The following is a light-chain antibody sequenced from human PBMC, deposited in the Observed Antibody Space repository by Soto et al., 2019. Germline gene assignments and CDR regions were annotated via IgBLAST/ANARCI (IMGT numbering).Light chain of an antibody. Sequence: AIRMTQSPSSFSASTGDRVTITCRASQGISSYLAWYQQKPGKAPKLLIYAASTLQSGVPSRFSGSGSGTDFGLTISCLQSEDFATYYCQQHYSYPITFGQGTRLEIK. CDR1: QGISSY. CDR3: QQHYSYPIT. J-gene: IGKJ5*01. V-gene: IGKV1-8*01. CDR2: AAS.